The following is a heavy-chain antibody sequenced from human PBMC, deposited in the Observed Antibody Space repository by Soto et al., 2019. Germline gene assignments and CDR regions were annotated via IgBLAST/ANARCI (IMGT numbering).Heavy chain of an antibody. CDR2: INVYNGNT. D-gene: IGHD3-10*01. V-gene: IGHV1-18*01. CDR3: ARGVGSGSYYNQYNWFDP. Sequence: ASVKVSCKASGYTFTNYGIRWVRQAPGQGLEWMGWINVYNGNTKYAQKVQGRVTMTTDTSTSTAYMELRSLRSDDTAVYYCARGVGSGSYYNQYNWFDPWGQGTLVTSPQ. CDR1: GYTFTNYG. J-gene: IGHJ5*02.